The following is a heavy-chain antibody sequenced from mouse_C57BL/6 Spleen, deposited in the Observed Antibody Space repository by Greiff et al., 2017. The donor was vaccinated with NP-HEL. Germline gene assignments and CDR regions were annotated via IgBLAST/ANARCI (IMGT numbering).Heavy chain of an antibody. CDR1: GFTFSDYY. CDR3: ARQRYDYEGYFDY. Sequence: EVNVVESGGGLVQPGGSLKLSCAASGFTFSDYYMYWVRQTPEKRLEWVAYISNGGGSTYYPDTVKGRFTISRDNAKNTLYLQMSRLKSEDTAMYYCARQRYDYEGYFDYWGQGTTLTVSS. CDR2: ISNGGGST. V-gene: IGHV5-12*01. D-gene: IGHD2-4*01. J-gene: IGHJ2*01.